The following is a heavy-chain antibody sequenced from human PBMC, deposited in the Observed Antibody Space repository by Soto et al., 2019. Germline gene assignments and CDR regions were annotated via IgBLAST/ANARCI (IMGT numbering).Heavy chain of an antibody. CDR3: ATMGTPATGLYYFDF. Sequence: QVQLQESGPGLVKPSQTLSLTCTVSGGSISSGNYYWSWIRQPPGKVLEWIGFISYSGSAHYNPSLKSRVNMSVDTSKKPFSLNLSFVTAADTAVYYCATMGTPATGLYYFDFWGQGTLFTVSS. CDR1: GGSISSGNYY. V-gene: IGHV4-30-4*01. J-gene: IGHJ4*02. CDR2: ISYSGSA. D-gene: IGHD2-15*01.